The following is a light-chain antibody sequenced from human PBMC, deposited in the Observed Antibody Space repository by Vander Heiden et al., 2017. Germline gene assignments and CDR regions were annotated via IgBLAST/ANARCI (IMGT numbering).Light chain of an antibody. CDR1: QSMSTW. CDR2: KAS. J-gene: IGKJ1*01. CDR3: QQYNSYSPWT. V-gene: IGKV1-5*03. Sequence: ILMPQSPSTLSASVGDRVTITCRASQSMSTWLAWYQQKPGKAPKLLIYKASSLDSGVPSRFSGSGSGTEFTLTISSLQPDDFATYYCQQYNSYSPWTFGQGTKVEIK.